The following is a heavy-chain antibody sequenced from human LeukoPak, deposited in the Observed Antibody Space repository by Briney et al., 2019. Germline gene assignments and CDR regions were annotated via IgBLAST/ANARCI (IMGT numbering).Heavy chain of an antibody. Sequence: ASVKVSCKASGYTFTSYYMHWVRQAPGQGLEWMGIINPSGGSTSYAQKFQGRVTMTRDTSTSTVYMELSSLRSEDTAVYYCARGRTSVTEDGGYYFDYWGQGTLVTVSS. J-gene: IGHJ4*02. CDR3: ARGRTSVTEDGGYYFDY. D-gene: IGHD3-16*01. V-gene: IGHV1-46*01. CDR1: GYTFTSYY. CDR2: INPSGGST.